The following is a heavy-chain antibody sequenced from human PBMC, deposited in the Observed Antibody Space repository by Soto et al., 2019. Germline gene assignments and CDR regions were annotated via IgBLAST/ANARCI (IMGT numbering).Heavy chain of an antibody. CDR1: GGSLSGYY. D-gene: IGHD3-10*01. Sequence: SETLSLTCAVYGGSLSGYYWSWIRQPPGKGLEWIGEINHSGSTNYNPSLKSRVTISVDTSKNQFSLKLSSVTAADTAVYYCARDHFTMVRGVRYYYYYYGMDVWGQGTTVTV. V-gene: IGHV4-34*01. CDR2: INHSGST. J-gene: IGHJ6*02. CDR3: ARDHFTMVRGVRYYYYYYGMDV.